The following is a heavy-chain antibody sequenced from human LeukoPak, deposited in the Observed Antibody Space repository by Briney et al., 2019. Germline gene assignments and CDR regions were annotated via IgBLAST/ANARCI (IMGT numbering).Heavy chain of an antibody. J-gene: IGHJ4*02. CDR3: ARDGRNTFDY. CDR2: VDTYGSDT. Sequence: GGSLRLSCAASGFTFNSYWVHRVRQAPGKGLVWVSRVDTYGSDTYYADSVRGRFTISRDNAKNTLYLQMNSLRAEDTAVYYCARDGRNTFDYWGQGTLVTVSS. CDR1: GFTFNSYW. V-gene: IGHV3-74*01.